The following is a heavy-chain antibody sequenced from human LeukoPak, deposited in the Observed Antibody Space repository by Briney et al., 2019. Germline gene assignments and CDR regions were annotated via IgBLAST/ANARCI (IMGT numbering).Heavy chain of an antibody. V-gene: IGHV4-39*01. CDR3: ARSPPPAVMVASYLNYNMDV. J-gene: IGHJ6*02. Sequence: SETLSLTCTVSGGSIKSGGYYWGWIRQSPGNKLEWIGTTYYSGTTYYNPSLKSRVTISVDTSKNQFSLKLSSVTAADTAVYYRARSPPPAVMVASYLNYNMDVWGQGTTVTVSS. CDR1: GGSIKSGGYY. CDR2: TYYSGTT. D-gene: IGHD5-12*01.